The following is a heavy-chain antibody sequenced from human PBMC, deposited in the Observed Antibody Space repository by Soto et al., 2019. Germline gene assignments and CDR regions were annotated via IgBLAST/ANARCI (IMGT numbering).Heavy chain of an antibody. CDR1: GYTFTTYD. CDR3: ARDPYHVLMVNAPNLYGMDV. Sequence: QVQLVQSGAEVKKPGASVKVSCKASGYTFTTYDISWVRQPPGQGLEGMGRISTYNGNTNYPQSLQGRLTMTTDTSTTTAYMELRNLRSDDTAVYYCARDPYHVLMVNAPNLYGMDVWGQGTTVTVSS. V-gene: IGHV1-18*01. D-gene: IGHD2-8*01. CDR2: ISTYNGNT. J-gene: IGHJ6*02.